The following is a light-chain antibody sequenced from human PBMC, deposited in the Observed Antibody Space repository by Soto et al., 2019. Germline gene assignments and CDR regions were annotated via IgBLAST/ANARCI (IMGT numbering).Light chain of an antibody. Sequence: EIVMTPSLATLSVSPGEIVALSCSASRRVSINLAWYQLTVGQAPGLVMYGASTRATGIPARFSVRGSGTDFTLPISSLEPEDFAVYYCQPRSNWPPLTSGQGTRPAI. CDR1: RRVSIN. CDR2: GAS. CDR3: QPRSNWPPLT. J-gene: IGKJ5*01. V-gene: IGKV3-11*01.